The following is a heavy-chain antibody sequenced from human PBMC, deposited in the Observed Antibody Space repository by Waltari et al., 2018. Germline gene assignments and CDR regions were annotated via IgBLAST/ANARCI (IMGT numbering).Heavy chain of an antibody. J-gene: IGHJ6*03. V-gene: IGHV3-21*01. D-gene: IGHD3-3*01. Sequence: VESGGGLVKPGGSLRLSCATSGFTFSNYVMNWVRQAPGKGLEWVSSMTSTSGYIYYADSEKGRFTISRDNAKNSLYLQMNNLRDEDTAVYYCVREADFWSGIYYYYYMDVWGKGTTVTVSS. CDR1: GFTFSNYV. CDR2: MTSTSGYI. CDR3: VREADFWSGIYYYYYMDV.